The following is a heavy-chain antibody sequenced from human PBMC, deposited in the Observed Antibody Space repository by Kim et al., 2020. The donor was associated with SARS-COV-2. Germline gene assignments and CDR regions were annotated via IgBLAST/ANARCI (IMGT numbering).Heavy chain of an antibody. CDR1: GFTFSSYA. D-gene: IGHD2-21*02. Sequence: GGSLRLSCAASGFTFSSYAMSWVRQAPGKGLEWVSAISGSGSSTYYADSMKGRFTISRDNSKNTLYLQMNSLRAEDTAVYYCAKEGFIVVVTASWWDFDYWGQGTLVTVSS. V-gene: IGHV3-23*01. J-gene: IGHJ4*02. CDR2: ISGSGSST. CDR3: AKEGFIVVVTASWWDFDY.